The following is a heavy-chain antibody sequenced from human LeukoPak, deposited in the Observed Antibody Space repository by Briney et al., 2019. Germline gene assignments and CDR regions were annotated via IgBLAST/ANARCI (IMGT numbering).Heavy chain of an antibody. Sequence: KASETLSLTCTVSGGSITNYYWSWIRQPPGKGLDWIGYIYYSGSTNYNPSLKSRVTISVDTSKNQFSLKLSSVTAADTAVYYCARGRQLIVFDYWGQGTLVTVSS. J-gene: IGHJ4*02. D-gene: IGHD3-22*01. CDR3: ARGRQLIVFDY. CDR2: IYYSGST. CDR1: GGSITNYY. V-gene: IGHV4-59*01.